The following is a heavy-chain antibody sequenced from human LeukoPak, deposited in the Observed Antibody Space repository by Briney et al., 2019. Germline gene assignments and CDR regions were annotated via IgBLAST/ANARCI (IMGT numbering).Heavy chain of an antibody. CDR1: GFTFSYYS. CDR2: ISIDGRNK. Sequence: GGSLRLSCAASGFTFSYYSMHWVRQAPGKGLEWVAVISIDGRNKYYADSVKGRFTISRGNSKNTLYLQMNSLRPEDTAVYYCARPLATSGSYYGDYYYYYGMDVWGQGTTVTVSS. D-gene: IGHD1-26*01. J-gene: IGHJ6*02. CDR3: ARPLATSGSYYGDYYYYYGMDV. V-gene: IGHV3-30*04.